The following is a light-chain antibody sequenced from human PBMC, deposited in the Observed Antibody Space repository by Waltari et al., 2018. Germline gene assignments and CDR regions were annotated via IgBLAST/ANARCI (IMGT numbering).Light chain of an antibody. CDR3: QSFDSSLNAVL. CDR2: HNT. V-gene: IGLV1-40*01. J-gene: IGLJ2*01. Sequence: QSVLTQPPSVSGAPGQRVTISCTGSSSNIGAGYDVHWYQQFPGTAPKLLIYHNTNRPSGVPYRSSGSKSGTSASLAITGLLAEDEADYYCQSFDSSLNAVLFGGGTKLTVL. CDR1: SSNIGAGYD.